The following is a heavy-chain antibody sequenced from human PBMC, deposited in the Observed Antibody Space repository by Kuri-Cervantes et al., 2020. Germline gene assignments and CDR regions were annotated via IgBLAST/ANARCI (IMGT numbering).Heavy chain of an antibody. V-gene: IGHV1-2*02. CDR2: INPNSGGT. J-gene: IGHJ5*02. Sequence: ASVKVSCKASGYTFTGYYMHWVRQAPGQGLEWMGWINPNSGGTNYAQKFQGRVTMTRDTSISTAYMELSRLRSDDTAVYYCARDWGQIVVVPAAMSSHNWFDPWGQGTLVTVSS. D-gene: IGHD2-2*01. CDR3: ARDWGQIVVVPAAMSSHNWFDP. CDR1: GYTFTGYY.